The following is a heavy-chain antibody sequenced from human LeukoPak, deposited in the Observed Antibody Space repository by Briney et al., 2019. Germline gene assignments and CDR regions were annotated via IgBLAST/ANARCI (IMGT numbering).Heavy chain of an antibody. D-gene: IGHD1-26*01. CDR2: IFTSGST. Sequence: KASETLSLTCTVSGGSISSYYWSWIRQPAGKGLEWIGRIFTSGSTNYNPSLKSRVTMSVDTSKNQFSLKLNSVTAADTAVYYCARGGDTYFDYWGQGTLVTVSS. V-gene: IGHV4-4*07. CDR3: ARGGDTYFDY. J-gene: IGHJ4*02. CDR1: GGSISSYY.